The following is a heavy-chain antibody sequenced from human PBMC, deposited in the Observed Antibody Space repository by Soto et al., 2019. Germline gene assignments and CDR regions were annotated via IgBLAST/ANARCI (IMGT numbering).Heavy chain of an antibody. V-gene: IGHV1-2*02. CDR1: GYTFTGYY. CDR2: INPNSGGT. D-gene: IGHD2-15*01. CDR3: ARTRTLGYCSGGSCYRGYYYGMDV. J-gene: IGHJ6*02. Sequence: GASVKVSCKASGYTFTGYYMHWVRQAPGQGLEWMGWINPNSGGTNYAQKFQGRVTMTRDTSISTAYMELSRLRSDGTAVYYCARTRTLGYCSGGSCYRGYYYGMDVWGQGTTVTVSS.